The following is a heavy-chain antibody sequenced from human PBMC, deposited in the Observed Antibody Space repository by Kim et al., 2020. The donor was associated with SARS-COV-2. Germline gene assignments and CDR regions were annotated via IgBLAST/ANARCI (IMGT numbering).Heavy chain of an antibody. J-gene: IGHJ6*02. V-gene: IGHV4-39*01. CDR1: GGSISSSSYY. CDR3: ARLQLARDYYYYGMDV. D-gene: IGHD5-18*01. Sequence: SETLSLTCTVSGGSISSSSYYWGWIRQPPGKGLEWIGSIYYSGSTYYNPSLKSRVTISVDTSKNRFSLKLSSVTAADTTVYYCARLQLARDYYYYGMDVWGQGTTDTVSS. CDR2: IYYSGST.